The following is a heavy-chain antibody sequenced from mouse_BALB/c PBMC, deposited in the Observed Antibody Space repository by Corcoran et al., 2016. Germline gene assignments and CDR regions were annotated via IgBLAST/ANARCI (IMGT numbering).Heavy chain of an antibody. CDR1: GYTFTNYG. Sequence: QIQLVQSGPELKKPGETVKISCKASGYTFTNYGMNWVKQAPGKGLKWMGWINTYTGEPTYADDFKGRFAFSLETSASTAYLQINNLKNEDTATYFCARKGGNYVGAMDYWGQGTSVTVSS. J-gene: IGHJ4*01. D-gene: IGHD2-1*01. V-gene: IGHV9-3-1*01. CDR3: ARKGGNYVGAMDY. CDR2: INTYTGEP.